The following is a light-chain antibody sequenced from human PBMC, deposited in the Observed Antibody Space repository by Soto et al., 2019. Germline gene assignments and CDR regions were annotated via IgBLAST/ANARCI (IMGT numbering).Light chain of an antibody. CDR1: QSISSW. CDR3: QQYNSYRWT. Sequence: DIQMTQSPSTLSASVGDRVTITCRASQSISSWLAWYQQKPGKAPKLLIYKASSLESGVPSRFSGSGSGTEFTLTISRLQPDDFATYYCQQYNSYRWTFGQGTKVDI. J-gene: IGKJ1*01. CDR2: KAS. V-gene: IGKV1-5*03.